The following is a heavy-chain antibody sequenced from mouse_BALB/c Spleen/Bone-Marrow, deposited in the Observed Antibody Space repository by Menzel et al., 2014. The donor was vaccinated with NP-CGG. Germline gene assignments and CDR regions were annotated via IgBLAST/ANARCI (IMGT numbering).Heavy chain of an antibody. J-gene: IGHJ4*01. V-gene: IGHV5-17*02. CDR2: ISTGSSTI. D-gene: IGHD3-1*01. CDR3: ARSGRDYAMDF. CDR1: GFTFSSFG. Sequence: EVQGVESGGGLVQPGGSRKLSCAASGFTFSSFGMHWVRQAPEKGLEWVAYISTGSSTIYYADTVKGRFTISSDNPKNTLFLQVTSLRSEDTAMYYCARSGRDYAMDFWGQGTSVTVSS.